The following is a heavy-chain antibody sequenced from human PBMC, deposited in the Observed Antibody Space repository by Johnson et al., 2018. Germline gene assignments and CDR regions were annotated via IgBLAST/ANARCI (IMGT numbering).Heavy chain of an antibody. D-gene: IGHD3-22*01. CDR3: ARDLRSGYYLGAFDI. CDR2: ISYDGSNK. Sequence: QLVESGGGVVQPGRSLRLSCAASGFTFSSYAMHWVRQAPGKGLEWVAVISYDGSNKYYADSVKGRFTISRDNSKNTLYLQMNSLRAEDTAVYYCARDLRSGYYLGAFDIWGQGTMVTVSS. CDR1: GFTFSSYA. J-gene: IGHJ3*02. V-gene: IGHV3-30-3*01.